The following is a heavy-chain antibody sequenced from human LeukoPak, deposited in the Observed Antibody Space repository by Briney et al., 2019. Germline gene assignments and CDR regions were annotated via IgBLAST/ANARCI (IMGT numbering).Heavy chain of an antibody. CDR2: IYNSGST. Sequence: SETLSLTCAVSGGSIRRSHWWSWVRQPPGKGLEWLAEIYNSGSTDYNPSLKSRLTISEDKSKNQSSLKLSSVTAAVTAVYYCARVTYDNWFDPWGQGTLVTVSS. CDR1: GGSIRRSHW. J-gene: IGHJ5*02. V-gene: IGHV4-4*02. CDR3: ARVTYDNWFDP.